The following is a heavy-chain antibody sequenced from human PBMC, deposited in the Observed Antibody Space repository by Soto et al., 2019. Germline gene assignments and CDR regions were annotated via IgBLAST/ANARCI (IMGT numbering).Heavy chain of an antibody. J-gene: IGHJ3*02. CDR2: MRHSGKT. V-gene: IGHV4-34*01. Sequence: QVQLQQWGAGLLKPSETLSLTCAVYGGFVTSGSYYWSWIRQPPGKGLEWIGKMRHSGKTHFNPYHNKRFTISVDTSKNQFTLKMSSVTAADTALYYCARVERGTATTVVDAFDIWGPGTMVTVSS. CDR3: ARVERGTATTVVDAFDI. D-gene: IGHD1-1*01. CDR1: GGFVTSGSYY.